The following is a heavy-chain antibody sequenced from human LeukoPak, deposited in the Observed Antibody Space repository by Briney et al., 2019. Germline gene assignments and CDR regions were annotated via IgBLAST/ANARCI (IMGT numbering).Heavy chain of an antibody. D-gene: IGHD5-12*01. J-gene: IGHJ4*02. CDR1: GFTFSNYW. Sequence: GGSLRLSCAASGFTFSNYWMHWVRQAPGKGLVWVSRINGDGTGTSYADSVKGRFTISRDNAKNTLYLQMNSLRAEDTAVYYCAKAGYSGYELFDYWGQGTLVTVSS. CDR2: INGDGTGT. CDR3: AKAGYSGYELFDY. V-gene: IGHV3-74*01.